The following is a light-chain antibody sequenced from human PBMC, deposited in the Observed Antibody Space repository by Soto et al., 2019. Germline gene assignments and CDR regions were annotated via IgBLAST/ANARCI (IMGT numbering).Light chain of an antibody. V-gene: IGKV3-11*01. CDR1: QSVSSY. CDR2: DAS. J-gene: IGKJ4*01. Sequence: EIVLTQSPATLSLSPGERATLSCRASQSVSSYLAWYQQKPGQAPRLLIYDASNRATGIPARFSGSGSGTAFTLTISSLEPQDFAVYSCQQRSNWTTTGTFGGGTKVEIK. CDR3: QQRSNWTTTGT.